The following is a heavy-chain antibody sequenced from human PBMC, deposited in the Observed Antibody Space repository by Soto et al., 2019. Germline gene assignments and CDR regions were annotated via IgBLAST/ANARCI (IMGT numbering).Heavy chain of an antibody. D-gene: IGHD2-21*02. J-gene: IGHJ4*02. Sequence: QVQLVESGGGVVQPGRSLRLSCAASGFTFSSYAMHWVRQAPGKGLEWVAVISYDGSNKYYADSVKGRFTISRDNSKNTLYLQMNSLRAEDTAVYYCAREPVAYCGGDCRTFDSWGQGTLVTVSS. V-gene: IGHV3-30-3*01. CDR2: ISYDGSNK. CDR3: AREPVAYCGGDCRTFDS. CDR1: GFTFSSYA.